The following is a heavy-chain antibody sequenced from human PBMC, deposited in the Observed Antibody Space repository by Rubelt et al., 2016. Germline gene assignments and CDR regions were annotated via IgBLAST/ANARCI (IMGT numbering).Heavy chain of an antibody. CDR2: IYHSGST. CDR3: SSADYDFWSGSDRNWFDP. D-gene: IGHD3-3*01. CDR1: GYSISSGYY. V-gene: IGHV4-38-2*02. J-gene: IGHJ5*02. Sequence: QVQLQESGPGLVKPSETLSLPCTVSGYSISSGYYLGWIRQPPGKGLELIGSIYHSGSTYYNPSLNRRVTRSVDTSKNQVSVKRGSVTAADTAVYYWSSADYDFWSGSDRNWFDPWGQGTLVTVSS.